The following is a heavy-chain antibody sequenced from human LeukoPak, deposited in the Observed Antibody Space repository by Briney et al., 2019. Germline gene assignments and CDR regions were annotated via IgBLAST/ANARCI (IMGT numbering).Heavy chain of an antibody. D-gene: IGHD3-16*01. V-gene: IGHV4-59*01. CDR2: IYYSGST. CDR1: GGSISSYY. CDR3: AGGAFEDYVWGRVQTFDY. J-gene: IGHJ4*02. Sequence: PSETLSLTCTVSGGSISSYYWSWIRQPPGKGLEWIGYIYYSGSTNYNPSLKSRVTISVDTSKNQFSLKLSSVTAADTAVYYCAGGAFEDYVWGRVQTFDYWGQGTLDTVSS.